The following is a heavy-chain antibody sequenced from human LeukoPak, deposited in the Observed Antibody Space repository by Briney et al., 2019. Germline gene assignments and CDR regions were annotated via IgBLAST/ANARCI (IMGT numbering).Heavy chain of an antibody. J-gene: IGHJ4*02. D-gene: IGHD3-10*01. CDR2: IYHSGST. CDR1: GGSISSSNW. V-gene: IGHV4-4*02. CDR3: ARDGQELWFGEFDY. Sequence: SGTLSLTCAVSGGSISSSNWWSWVRQPPGKGLEWIGEIYHSGSTNYNPSLKSRVTISVDKSKNQFSLKLSSVTAADTAVYYCARDGQELWFGEFDYWGQGTLVTVSS.